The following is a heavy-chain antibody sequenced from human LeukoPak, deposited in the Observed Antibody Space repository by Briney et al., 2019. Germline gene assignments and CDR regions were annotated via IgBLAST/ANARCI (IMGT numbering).Heavy chain of an antibody. D-gene: IGHD3-22*01. Sequence: SETLSLTCTVSGGSISSYYWSWIRQPAGKGLEWIGRIYTSGSTNYNPSLKSRVTMSVDTSKNQFSLRLSSVTAADTAVYYCARDVNYYDSLYFDYWGQGTLVTVSS. CDR2: IYTSGST. V-gene: IGHV4-4*07. CDR1: GGSISSYY. CDR3: ARDVNYYDSLYFDY. J-gene: IGHJ4*02.